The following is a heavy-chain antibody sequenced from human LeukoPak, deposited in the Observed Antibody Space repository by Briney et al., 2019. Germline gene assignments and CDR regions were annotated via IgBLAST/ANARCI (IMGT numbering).Heavy chain of an antibody. V-gene: IGHV4-59*01. CDR2: AYYSGST. J-gene: IGHJ4*02. D-gene: IGHD3-22*01. Sequence: SETLSLTCTVSGDSISSYYWSWIRQPPGEGLEWIGYAYYSGSTGYNPSVKSRVTISVDTSKNQFSLMLTSVTAADTAVYYCARGSSSGSYYLDYWGQGTLVTVSS. CDR1: GDSISSYY. CDR3: ARGSSSGSYYLDY.